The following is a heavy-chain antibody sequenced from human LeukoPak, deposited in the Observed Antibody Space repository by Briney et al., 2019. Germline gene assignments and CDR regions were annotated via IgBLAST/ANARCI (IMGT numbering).Heavy chain of an antibody. J-gene: IGHJ6*03. CDR2: IYYSGST. D-gene: IGHD3-22*01. CDR3: ARVVESGSGYYGRSYYYYMDV. Sequence: PSETLSLTCTVSGGSISTSYWSWIRQPPGKGLEWIGYIYYSGSTNYNPSLKSRVTISVDTSKNQFSLKLSSVTAADTAVYYCARVVESGSGYYGRSYYYYMDVWGKGTTVTVSS. V-gene: IGHV4-59*01. CDR1: GGSISTSY.